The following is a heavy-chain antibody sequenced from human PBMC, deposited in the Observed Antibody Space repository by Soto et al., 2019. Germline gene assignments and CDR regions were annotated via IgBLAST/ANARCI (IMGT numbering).Heavy chain of an antibody. J-gene: IGHJ3*02. CDR3: ARYSYGYLDPHDAFDI. D-gene: IGHD5-18*01. V-gene: IGHV3-23*01. CDR2: ISGSGGST. Sequence: GGSLRLSCAASGFTFSSYAMSWVRQAPGKGLEWVSAISGSGGSTYYADSVKGRFTISRDNSKNTLYLQMNSLRAEDTAVYYCARYSYGYLDPHDAFDIWGQGTMVTVSS. CDR1: GFTFSSYA.